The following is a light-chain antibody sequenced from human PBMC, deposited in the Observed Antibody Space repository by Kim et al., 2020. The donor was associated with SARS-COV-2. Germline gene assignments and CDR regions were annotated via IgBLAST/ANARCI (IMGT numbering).Light chain of an antibody. Sequence: LSPRERATHPCRASQSINSYYLAWYQQKAGQAPRLLMRGASCRATGIPDRFSGSGSGTDFTLIISRLEPGDSAVYYCQQFGNSLTFGGGTKVDIK. CDR1: QSINSYY. V-gene: IGKV3-20*01. CDR2: GAS. CDR3: QQFGNSLT. J-gene: IGKJ4*01.